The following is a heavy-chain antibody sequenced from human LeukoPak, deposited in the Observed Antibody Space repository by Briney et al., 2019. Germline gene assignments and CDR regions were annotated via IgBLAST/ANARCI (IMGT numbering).Heavy chain of an antibody. V-gene: IGHV1-2*02. CDR3: AKDRAVATIGGIDY. J-gene: IGHJ4*02. CDR2: INPNSGGT. CDR1: GYTFTGYY. D-gene: IGHD5-12*01. Sequence: ASVKVSCKASGYTFTGYYMHWVRQAPGQGLEWMGCINPNSGGTNYAQKFQGRVTMTRDTSISTVYMELSRLRSDDTAVYYCAKDRAVATIGGIDYWGQGTPVTVSS.